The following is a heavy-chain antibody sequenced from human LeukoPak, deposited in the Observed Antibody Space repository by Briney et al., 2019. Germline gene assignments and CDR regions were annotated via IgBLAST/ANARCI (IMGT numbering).Heavy chain of an antibody. CDR1: GGSFSGYY. D-gene: IGHD2-15*01. V-gene: IGHV4-34*01. CDR2: INHSGST. J-gene: IGHJ4*02. CDR3: ARHDVVVVAATDY. Sequence: PSEILSLTCAVYGGSFSGYYWSWIRQPPGKGLEWIGEINHSGSTNYNPSLKSRVTISVDTSKNQFSLKLSSVTAADTAVYYCARHDVVVVAATDYWGQGTLVTVSS.